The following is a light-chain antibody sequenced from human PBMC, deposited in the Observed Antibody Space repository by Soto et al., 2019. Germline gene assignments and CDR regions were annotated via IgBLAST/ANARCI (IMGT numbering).Light chain of an antibody. Sequence: EIVLTPSPGTLSVSPGDRVTLSCRASQSVDINLAWYQQRAGQAPRLLIYGASSRATGIPDRFSGSGSGTDFTLTISRLEPEDFVVYYGQQYGSSPPITFGQGTRLEIK. V-gene: IGKV3-20*01. J-gene: IGKJ5*01. CDR1: QSVDIN. CDR2: GAS. CDR3: QQYGSSPPIT.